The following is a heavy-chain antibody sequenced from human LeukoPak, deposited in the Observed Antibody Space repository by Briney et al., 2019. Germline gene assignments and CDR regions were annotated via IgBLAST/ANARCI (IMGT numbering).Heavy chain of an antibody. Sequence: GGSLRLSCAASGFTFSSYAMSWVRQAPGKGLEWVSAISGSGGSTYYADSVKGRFTISRDNSKNTLYLQMNSLRAEDTAVYYCAKDPLPGIAAAGPDFYYYYYYMDVWGKGTTVTISS. J-gene: IGHJ6*03. D-gene: IGHD6-13*01. V-gene: IGHV3-23*01. CDR3: AKDPLPGIAAAGPDFYYYYYYMDV. CDR1: GFTFSSYA. CDR2: ISGSGGST.